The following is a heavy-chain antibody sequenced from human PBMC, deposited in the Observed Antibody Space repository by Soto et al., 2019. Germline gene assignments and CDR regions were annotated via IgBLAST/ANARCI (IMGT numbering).Heavy chain of an antibody. CDR2: TYYSGST. V-gene: IGHV4-31*03. CDR1: GGSISSGGYY. CDR3: ASFGAGATTIAAAGIDNFDY. Sequence: PSETLSLTCTVSGGSISSGGYYWSWIRQHPGKGLEWIGYTYYSGSTYYNPSLKSRVTISVDTSKNQFSLKLSSVTAADTAVYYCASFGAGATTIAAAGIDNFDYWGQGTLVTVSS. J-gene: IGHJ4*02. D-gene: IGHD6-13*01.